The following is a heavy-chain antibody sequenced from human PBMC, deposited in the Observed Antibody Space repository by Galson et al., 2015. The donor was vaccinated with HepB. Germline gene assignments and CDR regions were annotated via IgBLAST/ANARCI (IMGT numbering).Heavy chain of an antibody. CDR1: GYTFSTYS. D-gene: IGHD2-15*01. CDR3: ARGVLVGVVGGRDNNLFDP. V-gene: IGHV1-18*01. J-gene: IGHJ5*02. Sequence: SVKVSCKASGYTFSTYSITWVRQAPGQGLEWMGWISPYNRDANYAWKFQGRVTMTTNTSTSTAYMELRSLRSDDTAVYYCARGVLVGVVGGRDNNLFDPWGQGTMVTVSS. CDR2: ISPYNRDA.